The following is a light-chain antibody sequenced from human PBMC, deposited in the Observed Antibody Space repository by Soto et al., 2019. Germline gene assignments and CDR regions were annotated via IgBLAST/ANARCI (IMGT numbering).Light chain of an antibody. CDR1: QDISND. J-gene: IGKJ1*01. V-gene: IGKV1-6*01. CDR2: AAS. CDR3: LHDYNSPRT. Sequence: AIQMTQSPSSLSASVGDRVTITCRASQDISNDLGWYQQKPGKAPKLLIYAASTLHSGVPSRFSGSGSGTDFTLTISSLQPEDFATYYCLHDYNSPRTFGQGTKVEIK.